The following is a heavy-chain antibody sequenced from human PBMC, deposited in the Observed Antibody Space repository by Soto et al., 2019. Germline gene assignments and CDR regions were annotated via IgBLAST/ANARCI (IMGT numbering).Heavy chain of an antibody. V-gene: IGHV4-4*02. J-gene: IGHJ5*02. CDR2: IYHDGST. CDR3: ARSPGVSPTHHFDP. CDR1: GGSISSIDW. Sequence: XTLSLTCGGSGGSISSIDWWSWVLQSPVKWLEWIGEIYHDGSTNYNPSLNRRVNISLEKSKNQFSLKVTYFTAADAAVYYFARSPGVSPTHHFDPWGQGTLGPVS. D-gene: IGHD6-13*01.